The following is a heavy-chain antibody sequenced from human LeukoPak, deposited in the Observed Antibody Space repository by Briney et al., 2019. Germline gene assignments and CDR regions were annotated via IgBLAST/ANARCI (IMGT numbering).Heavy chain of an antibody. J-gene: IGHJ5*02. CDR2: INPSGGST. Sequence: GASVKVSCKASAYTFTNYAMHWVRQAPGQGLEWIGIINPSGGSTSYAQKFQGRVTMTRDTSTSTVYMELSSLRSEDTAVYYCARKSPKATTNWFDPWGQGTLVTVSS. D-gene: IGHD1-26*01. CDR1: AYTFTNYA. V-gene: IGHV1-46*01. CDR3: ARKSPKATTNWFDP.